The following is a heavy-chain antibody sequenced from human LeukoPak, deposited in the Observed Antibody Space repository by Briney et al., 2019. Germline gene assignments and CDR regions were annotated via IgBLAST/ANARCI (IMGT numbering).Heavy chain of an antibody. CDR3: ARAGWRPGPLDY. V-gene: IGHV3-23*01. D-gene: IGHD2-21*02. CDR2: ISGSGGST. Sequence: GGSLRLSCAASGFTFSSYAMSWVRQAPGKGLEWVSAISGSGGSTYYADSVKGRFTISRDNAKNSLYLRMNSLRAEDTAVYYCARAGWRPGPLDYWGQGTLVTVSS. J-gene: IGHJ4*02. CDR1: GFTFSSYA.